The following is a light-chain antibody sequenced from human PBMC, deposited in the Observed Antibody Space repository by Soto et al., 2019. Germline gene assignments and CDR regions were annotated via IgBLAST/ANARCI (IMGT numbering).Light chain of an antibody. CDR2: AAS. CDR1: QGISRS. V-gene: IGKV1D-12*01. J-gene: IGKJ1*01. CDR3: QQSYSTPRT. Sequence: DIQMTQSPSSVSASVGDRVTISCQASQGISRSLAWYQQKPGKAPKFLIYAASSLQSGVPSRFSGSGFGTDFTLTISSLQPEDSAIYYCQQSYSTPRTFGQGTKVDI.